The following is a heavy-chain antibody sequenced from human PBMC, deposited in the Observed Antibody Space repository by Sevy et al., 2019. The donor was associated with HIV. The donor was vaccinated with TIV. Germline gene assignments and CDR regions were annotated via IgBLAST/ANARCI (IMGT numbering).Heavy chain of an antibody. Sequence: GGSLRLSCAASGFTFRNYTMNWVRQAPGKGLQWVSSITSDSTYVFYADSLRGRFTISRDNAKNSLYLQMNSLRAEDTALYYCARDAGVGAPYSYDYGMDVWGQGTTVTVSS. J-gene: IGHJ6*02. V-gene: IGHV3-21*01. CDR2: ITSDSTYV. D-gene: IGHD3-10*01. CDR1: GFTFRNYT. CDR3: ARDAGVGAPYSYDYGMDV.